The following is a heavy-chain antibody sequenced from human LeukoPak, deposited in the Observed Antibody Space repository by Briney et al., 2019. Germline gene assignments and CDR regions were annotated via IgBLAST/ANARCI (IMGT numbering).Heavy chain of an antibody. CDR2: INGDGTST. CDR3: ARASTTVPNLLDY. CDR1: GFTFSTYW. J-gene: IGHJ4*02. V-gene: IGHV3-74*03. D-gene: IGHD4-17*01. Sequence: GGSLRLSCAAAGFTFSTYWMHWVRQAPGKGLLWVSRINGDGTSTKYADSVKGRFTISRDNARHTLYLQMNSLRAEDTAVYYCARASTTVPNLLDYWGQGTLVTVSS.